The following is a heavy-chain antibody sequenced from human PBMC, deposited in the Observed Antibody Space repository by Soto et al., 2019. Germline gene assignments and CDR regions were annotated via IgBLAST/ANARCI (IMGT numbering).Heavy chain of an antibody. CDR1: GCSINGSSYY. CDR2: IYYSGST. V-gene: IGHV4-39*01. D-gene: IGHD3-10*01. CDR3: ARQLDGSGSYSYYYYYYYGMDV. Sequence: SETLYPTCTVTGCSINGSSYYWVWIRQPPGKGLVWIGSIYYSGSTYYNPSLKSRVTISVDTSKNHFSLKLSSVTAADTAVYYCARQLDGSGSYSYYYYYYYGMDVWGQGTTVT. J-gene: IGHJ6*02.